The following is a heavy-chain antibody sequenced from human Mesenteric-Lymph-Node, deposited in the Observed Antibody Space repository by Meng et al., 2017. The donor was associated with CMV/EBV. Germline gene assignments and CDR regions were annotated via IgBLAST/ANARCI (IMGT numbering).Heavy chain of an antibody. V-gene: IGHV1-2*02. CDR2: INPDDGAT. Sequence: ASVKVSCKASGGTFSTYAISWVRQAPGQGLEWMGWINPDDGATNYAQNFQGRVSMSRDTSIRTAFMELSRLKSDDTAVYYCARDYQVGDSGGPYSPTFDYWGQGTLVTVSS. CDR1: GGTFSTYA. CDR3: ARDYQVGDSGGPYSPTFDY. D-gene: IGHD3-22*01. J-gene: IGHJ4*02.